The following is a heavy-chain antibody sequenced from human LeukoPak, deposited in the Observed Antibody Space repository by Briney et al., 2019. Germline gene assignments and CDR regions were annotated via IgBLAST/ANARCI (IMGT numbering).Heavy chain of an antibody. V-gene: IGHV3-7*05. CDR1: GFTFSSYW. Sequence: GGSLRLSCTASGFTFSSYWMSWVRQAPGKGLEWVANIKQDGSEKYYVDSVKGRFTISRDNAKNSLYLQMNSLRAEDTAVYYCARDFIVSYYVSSGFGYWGQGTLVTVSS. CDR3: ARDFIVSYYVSSGFGY. CDR2: IKQDGSEK. D-gene: IGHD3-22*01. J-gene: IGHJ4*02.